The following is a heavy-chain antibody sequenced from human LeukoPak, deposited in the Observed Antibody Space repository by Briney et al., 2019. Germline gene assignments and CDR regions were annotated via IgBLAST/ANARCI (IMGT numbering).Heavy chain of an antibody. CDR1: GVSISSSNW. CDR2: IYHSGST. J-gene: IGHJ4*02. V-gene: IGHV4-4*02. CDR3: AREYLEWLAFDY. Sequence: SETLSLTCAVSGVSISSSNWWSWVRQPPGKGVEWIGEIYHSGSTNYNPSPKSRVTISVDKSKNQFSLKLSSVTAADTAVYYCAREYLEWLAFDYWGQGTLVTVSS. D-gene: IGHD3-3*01.